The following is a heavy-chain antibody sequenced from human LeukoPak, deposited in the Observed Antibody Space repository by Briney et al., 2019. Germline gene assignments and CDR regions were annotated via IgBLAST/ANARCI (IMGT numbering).Heavy chain of an antibody. D-gene: IGHD3-22*01. Sequence: GESLKISCKSSGYSFTTYWIGWVPQMPGKGLEWMGIIYPGDSDTRYSPSFQGQVTISADKSISTAYLQWSSLKASDTAMYYCARRQYYYDSSGYKYYFDYWGQGTLVTVSS. J-gene: IGHJ4*02. CDR3: ARRQYYYDSSGYKYYFDY. CDR2: IYPGDSDT. V-gene: IGHV5-51*01. CDR1: GYSFTTYW.